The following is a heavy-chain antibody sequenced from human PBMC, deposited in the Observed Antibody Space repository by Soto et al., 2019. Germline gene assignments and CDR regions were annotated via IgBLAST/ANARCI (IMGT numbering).Heavy chain of an antibody. CDR3: AREEDSIAAAGTDWFDP. CDR1: GFTFSSYS. V-gene: IGHV3-21*01. CDR2: ISSSSSYI. Sequence: GGSLRLSCAASGFTFSSYSMNWVRQAPGKGLEWVSSISSSSSYIYYADSVKGRFTISRDNAKNSLYLQMNSLRAEDAAVYYCAREEDSIAAAGTDWFDPWGQGTLVTVSS. J-gene: IGHJ5*02. D-gene: IGHD6-13*01.